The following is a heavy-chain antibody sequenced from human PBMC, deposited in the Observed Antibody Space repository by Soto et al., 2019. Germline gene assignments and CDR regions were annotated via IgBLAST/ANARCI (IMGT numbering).Heavy chain of an antibody. CDR3: GNDAVPYNGKWDWFDS. D-gene: IGHD1-20*01. CDR2: IGGGGTDT. J-gene: IGHJ5*01. V-gene: IGHV3-23*01. Sequence: DVQLLESGGGLVQPGGSLTLSCAASRFTFSDFAMSWVRQAPGKGLEWVSSIGGGGTDTYYADSVKGRFTISRDNSKNTLYLQMDSLRDEDTAVYYCGNDAVPYNGKWDWFDSWGQGTLVIVSS. CDR1: RFTFSDFA.